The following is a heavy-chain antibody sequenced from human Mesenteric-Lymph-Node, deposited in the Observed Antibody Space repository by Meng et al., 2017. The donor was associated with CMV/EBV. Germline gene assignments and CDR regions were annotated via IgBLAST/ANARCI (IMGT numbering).Heavy chain of an antibody. CDR1: GDSVSSNSAA. D-gene: IGHD4-23*01. CDR3: AREGGRVYGGTRDAFDI. Sequence: SETLSLTCAISGDSVSSNSAAWNWIRQSPSRGLEWLGRTYYRSKWYNDYAVSVKSRITINPDTSKNQFSLQLNSVTPEDTAVYYCAREGGRVYGGTRDAFDIWGQGTMVT. J-gene: IGHJ3*02. CDR2: TYYRSKWYN. V-gene: IGHV6-1*01.